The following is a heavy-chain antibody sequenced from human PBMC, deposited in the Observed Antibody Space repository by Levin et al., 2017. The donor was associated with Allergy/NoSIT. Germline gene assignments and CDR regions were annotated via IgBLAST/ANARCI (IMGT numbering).Heavy chain of an antibody. J-gene: IGHJ4*02. Sequence: GGSLRLSCAASGFIFDDYAMHWVRQAPGKGLEWVSGMSWNSGSIDYADSVKGRFTTSRDNAKNSLSLQMNSLTAEDTAFYYCVKMDCSSMNCYPEFWGQGTLVTVSS. CDR3: VKMDCSSMNCYPEF. CDR1: GFIFDDYA. V-gene: IGHV3-9*01. D-gene: IGHD2-2*01. CDR2: MSWNSGSI.